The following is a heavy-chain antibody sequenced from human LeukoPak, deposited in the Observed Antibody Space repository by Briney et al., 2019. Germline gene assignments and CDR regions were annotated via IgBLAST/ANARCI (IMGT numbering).Heavy chain of an antibody. D-gene: IGHD1-26*01. Sequence: GRSLRLSCAASGFPFSTFGMHWVRQAPGKGLEWVAAIAYDGSVKYYPDSLKGRLTISRDNSKNTLYLQMNSLRTEDTAVYSCTKDRTVVGATSFDYWGLGTLVTVSS. CDR2: IAYDGSVK. J-gene: IGHJ4*02. CDR3: TKDRTVVGATSFDY. V-gene: IGHV3-30*18. CDR1: GFPFSTFG.